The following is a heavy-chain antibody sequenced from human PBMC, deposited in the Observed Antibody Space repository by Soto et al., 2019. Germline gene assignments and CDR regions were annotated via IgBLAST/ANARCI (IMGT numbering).Heavy chain of an antibody. CDR1: GDSVSSNSAA. Sequence: PSQTLSLTCAISGDSVSSNSAAWNWIRLSPSRGLEWLARTYYRSRWYNDYAVSVRSRITVNPDTSKNQFSLQLTSVTPEDTAVYYCAGTTSHQWFYLDVWGKGTPVTLS. CDR2: TYYRSRWYN. CDR3: AGTTSHQWFYLDV. J-gene: IGHJ6*03. D-gene: IGHD1-7*01. V-gene: IGHV6-1*01.